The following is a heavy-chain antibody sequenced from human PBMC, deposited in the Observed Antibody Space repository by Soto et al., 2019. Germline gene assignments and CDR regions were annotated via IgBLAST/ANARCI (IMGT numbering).Heavy chain of an antibody. V-gene: IGHV1-18*01. CDR2: ISAYNGNT. CDR3: ARSGTVDTAMVTSDYFDY. D-gene: IGHD5-18*01. CDR1: GYTFTSYG. J-gene: IGHJ4*02. Sequence: ASVKVSCKASGYTFTSYGISWVRQAPGQGLEWMGWISAYNGNTNYAQKLQGRVTMTTDTSTSIAYMELRSLRSDDTAVYYCARSGTVDTAMVTSDYFDYWGQGTLVTVSS.